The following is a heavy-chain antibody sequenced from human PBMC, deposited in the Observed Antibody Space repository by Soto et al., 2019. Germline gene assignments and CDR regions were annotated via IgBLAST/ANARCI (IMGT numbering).Heavy chain of an antibody. CDR2: INHSGST. CDR3: ASRSRELLAAAFDY. J-gene: IGHJ4*02. D-gene: IGHD6-13*01. Sequence: QVQLQQWGAGLLKPSETLSLTCAVYGGSFSGYYWSWIRQPPGKGLEWIGEINHSGSTNYNPSLKSRVTISVDTSKNQFSLKLSSVTAADTAVYYCASRSRELLAAAFDYWGQGTLVTVSS. V-gene: IGHV4-34*01. CDR1: GGSFSGYY.